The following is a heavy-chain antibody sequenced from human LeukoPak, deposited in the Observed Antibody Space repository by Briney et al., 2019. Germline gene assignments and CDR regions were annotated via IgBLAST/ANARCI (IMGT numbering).Heavy chain of an antibody. Sequence: PGGSLRLSCAASGFTFSSYAMGWVRQAPGKGLEWVSAISGSGGSTYYADSVKGRFIISRDNSKNTLYLQMNSLRAEDTAVYYCAKDLLYSSTRDWFDPWGQGTLVTVSS. CDR1: GFTFSSYA. D-gene: IGHD6-13*01. J-gene: IGHJ5*02. CDR3: AKDLLYSSTRDWFDP. CDR2: ISGSGGST. V-gene: IGHV3-23*01.